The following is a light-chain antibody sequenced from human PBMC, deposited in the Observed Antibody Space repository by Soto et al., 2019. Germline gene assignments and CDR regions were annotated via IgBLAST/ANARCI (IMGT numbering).Light chain of an antibody. V-gene: IGKV3-20*01. CDR3: QQYGSSPFT. CDR1: QSVSSNF. Sequence: EIVLTQSPGTLSLSPGEGATLSCRASQSVSSNFLAWYQQKPGQAPRLLIYAASSRATGISDRFSGSGSETDFTFTIRRLEPEDFAVYYWQQYGSSPFTFGPGTKVDLK. CDR2: AAS. J-gene: IGKJ3*01.